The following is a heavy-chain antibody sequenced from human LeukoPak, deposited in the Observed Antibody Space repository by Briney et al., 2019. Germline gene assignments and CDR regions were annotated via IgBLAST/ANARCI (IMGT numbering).Heavy chain of an antibody. J-gene: IGHJ3*02. D-gene: IGHD5-12*01. V-gene: IGHV4-39*01. CDR2: IYNSANT. CDR1: GDSISSSSYC. CDR3: ARHSRSAYTGYENAFDI. Sequence: SETLSLTCTVSGDSISSSSYCWDWIRQPPGKGLEWIGNIYNSANTHYNPSLKTRFTMYVDTSKTQFSLKLTSVTAADTGIYYCARHSRSAYTGYENAFDIWGQGTMVTVSS.